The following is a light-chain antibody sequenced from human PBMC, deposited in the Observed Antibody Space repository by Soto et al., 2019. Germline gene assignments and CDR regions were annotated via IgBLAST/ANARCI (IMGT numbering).Light chain of an antibody. Sequence: EIVLTQSPGTLSLSPGERATLSCRASQSVSASFLAWYQQKPGQALRLLIYGASSRATGIPDRFSGSGSGTDFTLTISRLDPEDAAVYYCKQRGTFGQGTKLEIK. CDR2: GAS. CDR1: QSVSASF. CDR3: KQRGT. J-gene: IGKJ2*02. V-gene: IGKV3-20*01.